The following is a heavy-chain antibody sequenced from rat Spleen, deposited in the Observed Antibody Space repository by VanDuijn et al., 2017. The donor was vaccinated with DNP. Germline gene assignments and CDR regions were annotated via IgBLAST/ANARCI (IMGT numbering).Heavy chain of an antibody. D-gene: IGHD5-1*01. CDR3: TWGAVDA. V-gene: IGHV5-31*01. J-gene: IGHJ4*01. CDR2: ITTGGEIT. Sequence: EVQLVESGGDPVQPGRSLTLSCVVSGFTFNKDWMTWVRQVPGKGLEWIASITTGGEITYYPDSVKGRFTISRDHATNTLYLRLNSLRSEDTATYYCTWGAVDAWGQGTAVTVSS. CDR1: GFTFNKDW.